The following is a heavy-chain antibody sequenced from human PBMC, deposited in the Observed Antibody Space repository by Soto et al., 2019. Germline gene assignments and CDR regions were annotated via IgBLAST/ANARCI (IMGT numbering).Heavy chain of an antibody. CDR2: ISDSGGTS. J-gene: IGHJ4*02. Sequence: EVQLVDSGGGLVQPGGSLRLSCAASGFMFSNYVMSWVRQAPGKGLEWVSSISDSGGTSYYADSVKGRFTISRDNSKNTLYLQMNSLRAEDTAIYYCAKRPRALLTFDCWGQGTLVTVSS. D-gene: IGHD1-26*01. V-gene: IGHV3-23*04. CDR1: GFMFSNYV. CDR3: AKRPRALLTFDC.